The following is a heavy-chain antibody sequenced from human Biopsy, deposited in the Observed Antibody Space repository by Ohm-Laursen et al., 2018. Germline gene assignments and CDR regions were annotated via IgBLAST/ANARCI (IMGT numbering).Heavy chain of an antibody. CDR3: AGGADEYCGLYFPH. J-gene: IGHJ1*01. Sequence: TLSLTCPVSGGPYTGHSWTWIRQPPGKGLVWIGHISHTGYTSFKSSLKSRVTISLDTSRKHFPLRITSLAAADTCVYYCAGGADEYCGLYFPHWGQGTLVTVSS. V-gene: IGHV4-59*11. D-gene: IGHD2-21*01. CDR1: GGPYTGHS. CDR2: ISHTGYT.